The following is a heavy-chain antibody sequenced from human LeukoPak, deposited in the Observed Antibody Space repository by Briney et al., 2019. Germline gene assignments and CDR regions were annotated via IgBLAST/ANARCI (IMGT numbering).Heavy chain of an antibody. D-gene: IGHD6-19*01. J-gene: IGHJ4*02. CDR3: ARFSVAGNDFDY. Sequence: ASVKVSCKASGYTFTSYDINWVRQATGQGLEWMGWMNPNSGNTGYAQKFQGRVTMTRNTSISTAYMELSSLRSEDTAVYYCARFSVAGNDFDYWGQGTLVTVSS. CDR1: GYTFTSYD. CDR2: MNPNSGNT. V-gene: IGHV1-8*02.